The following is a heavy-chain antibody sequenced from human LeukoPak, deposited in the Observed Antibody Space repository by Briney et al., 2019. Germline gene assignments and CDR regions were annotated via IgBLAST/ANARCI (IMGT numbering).Heavy chain of an antibody. V-gene: IGHV3-7*01. CDR2: IKQDGSEK. D-gene: IGHD2-21*01. Sequence: PGGSLRLPCATCGFTFSSYWMSWVRQAPGKGLEWVANIKQDGSEKYYVDSVKGRFTISRDNAKNSLYLQMNSLRAEDTAVYYCARVPGDCGGDCYSYYYYYMDVWGKGTTVTVSS. J-gene: IGHJ6*03. CDR3: ARVPGDCGGDCYSYYYYYMDV. CDR1: GFTFSSYW.